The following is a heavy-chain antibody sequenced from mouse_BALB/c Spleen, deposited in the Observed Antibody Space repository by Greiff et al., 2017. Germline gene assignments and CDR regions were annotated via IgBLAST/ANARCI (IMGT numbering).Heavy chain of an antibody. CDR2: ISDGGSYT. CDR3: AREGAY. CDR1: GFTFSDYY. Sequence: EVHLVESGGGLVKPGGSLKLSCAASGFTFSDYYMYWVRQTPEKRLEWVATISDGGSYTYYPDSVKGRFTISRDNAKNNLYLQMSSLKSEDTAMYYCAREGAYWGQGTLVTVSA. V-gene: IGHV5-4*02. J-gene: IGHJ3*01.